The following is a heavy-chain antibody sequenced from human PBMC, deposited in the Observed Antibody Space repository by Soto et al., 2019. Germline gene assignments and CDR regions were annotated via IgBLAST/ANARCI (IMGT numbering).Heavy chain of an antibody. D-gene: IGHD3-10*01. V-gene: IGHV3-30*18. CDR1: GFTCSDYG. Sequence: GGSLRLSCGASGFTCSDYGMHWVRQAPGKGLEWVGLISYHGSNYHYADSFKGPFTISRDNSKNTLYLQMNSLRAEDTAVYYCAKDPRYYYCSGSYYNYYYYYYMDVWGKGTTVTVSS. CDR3: AKDPRYYYCSGSYYNYYYYYYMDV. CDR2: ISYHGSNY. J-gene: IGHJ6*03.